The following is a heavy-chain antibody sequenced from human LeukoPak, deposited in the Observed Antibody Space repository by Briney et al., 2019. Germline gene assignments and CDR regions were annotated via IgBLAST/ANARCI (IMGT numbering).Heavy chain of an antibody. Sequence: GGSLRLSCEASGFIFSTYGMHWVRQAPGKGLEWVAVISYDGSNKYYADSVKGRFTISRDNSKNTLYLQMNSLRPEDTAVYYCAKNREVRYYYGLDVWGQGTTVTVSS. CDR1: GFIFSTYG. CDR2: ISYDGSNK. CDR3: AKNREVRYYYGLDV. V-gene: IGHV3-30*18. J-gene: IGHJ6*01. D-gene: IGHD3-10*01.